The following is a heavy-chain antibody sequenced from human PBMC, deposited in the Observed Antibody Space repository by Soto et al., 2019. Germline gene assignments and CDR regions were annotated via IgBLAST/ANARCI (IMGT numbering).Heavy chain of an antibody. J-gene: IGHJ4*02. V-gene: IGHV2-5*02. CDR3: AHRRSYCSGGSCYSGLDY. CDR2: IYWDDDK. CDR1: GFSLSTSGVG. D-gene: IGHD2-15*01. Sequence: QITLKESGPTLVKPTQTLTLTCTFSGFSLSTSGVGVGWIRQPPGTALEWLALIYWDDDKRYSPSLKSRLTITKDTSKNQVVVTMTNMDPVDTATYYCAHRRSYCSGGSCYSGLDYCCQGTLVTVSS.